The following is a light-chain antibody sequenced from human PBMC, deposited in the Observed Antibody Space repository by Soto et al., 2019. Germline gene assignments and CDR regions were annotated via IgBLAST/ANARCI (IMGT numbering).Light chain of an antibody. Sequence: DIQMTQSPSTLSASVGDRVTITCRASQSISSCLAWYQQKPGKAPKLLIYDASSLESGVTSRFSGSGSGTEFTLTISSLQPDDFATYYCQQYNSYSPAYTFGQGTKLEIK. CDR2: DAS. V-gene: IGKV1-5*01. CDR3: QQYNSYSPAYT. CDR1: QSISSC. J-gene: IGKJ2*01.